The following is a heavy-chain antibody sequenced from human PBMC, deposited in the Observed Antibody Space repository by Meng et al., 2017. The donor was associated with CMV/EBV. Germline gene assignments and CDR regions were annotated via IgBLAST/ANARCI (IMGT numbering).Heavy chain of an antibody. CDR2: IYYSGST. D-gene: IGHD5-18*01. J-gene: IGHJ4*02. V-gene: IGHV4-59*01. CDR3: ARVTQYTYYFDY. CDR1: GGSISSYY. Sequence: SETLSLICTVSGGSISSYYWSWIRQPPGKGLEWIGYIYYSGSTNYNPSLKSRVTISVDTSKNQFSLKLSSVTAADTAVYYCARVTQYTYYFDYWGQGTLVTVSS.